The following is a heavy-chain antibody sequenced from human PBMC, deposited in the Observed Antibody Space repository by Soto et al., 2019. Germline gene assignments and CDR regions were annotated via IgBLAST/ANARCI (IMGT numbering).Heavy chain of an antibody. CDR2: ISSSSTTK. V-gene: IGHV3-48*01. D-gene: IGHD2-15*01. CDR3: ARDGCSGSNCLNWFDP. CDR1: GFTFSSYS. J-gene: IGHJ5*02. Sequence: GGSLRLSCAASGFTFSSYSMNWVRQAPGKGLEWVSYISSSSTTKYYADYVKGRFTISRDNAKNSLYLQMNSLRAEDTAVYYCARDGCSGSNCLNWFDPWGQGTLVTVSS.